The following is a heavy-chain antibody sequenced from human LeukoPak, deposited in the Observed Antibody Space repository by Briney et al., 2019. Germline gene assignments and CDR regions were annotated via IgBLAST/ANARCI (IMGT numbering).Heavy chain of an antibody. V-gene: IGHV4-34*01. CDR3: ARGPGWLQP. J-gene: IGHJ4*02. CDR2: INHSGST. CDR1: GGSFSGYY. Sequence: SGALSLTCAVYGGSFSGYYWSWIRQPPGKGLEWSGEINHSGSTNYNPSLKSRVTISVDTSKNQVSLKLSSVTAADTAVYYCARGPGWLQPWGQGTLVTVSS. D-gene: IGHD5-24*01.